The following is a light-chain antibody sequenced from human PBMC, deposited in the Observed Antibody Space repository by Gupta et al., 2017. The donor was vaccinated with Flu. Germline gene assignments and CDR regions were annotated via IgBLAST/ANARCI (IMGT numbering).Light chain of an antibody. Sequence: DIVMTQSPPPLPVTPGEQASSFCRSSQSLLHSNGYNYLDWYLQKPGQSPQLLIYSGSNRASGIPDRFSGSGSGTDFTLKISRVEAEDVGVYYCMQALQTPLTFGGGTRVEMK. CDR1: QSLLHSNGYNY. V-gene: IGKV2-28*01. CDR3: MQALQTPLT. J-gene: IGKJ4*01. CDR2: SGS.